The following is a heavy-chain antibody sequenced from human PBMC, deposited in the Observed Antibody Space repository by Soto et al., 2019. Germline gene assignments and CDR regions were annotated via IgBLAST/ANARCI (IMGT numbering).Heavy chain of an antibody. CDR2: IYDSGST. V-gene: IGHV4-30-2*01. CDR3: ARGSSSYYDYGMDV. J-gene: IGHJ6*02. D-gene: IGHD6-6*01. Sequence: SETLSLTCVVPGDSISRGGYSWTWIRQPPGKALEWIGNIYDSGSTSYNPSLKRRVTMSVDTSKNQFSLRLTSVTAADTAVYFCARGSSSYYDYGMDVWGRGTTVTVSS. CDR1: GDSISRGGYS.